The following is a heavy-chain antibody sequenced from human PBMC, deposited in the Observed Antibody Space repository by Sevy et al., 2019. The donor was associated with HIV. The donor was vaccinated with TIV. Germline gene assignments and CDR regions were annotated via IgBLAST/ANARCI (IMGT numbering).Heavy chain of an antibody. D-gene: IGHD3-22*01. CDR3: ASAPYYYGSSGYLFYY. Sequence: GGSLRLSCAASGFTFSSYWMHWVRQAPGKGLVWVSRINSDGSSTSYADSVKGRFSISRDNAKNTLYLQMNSLRAEDTAVYYCASAPYYYGSSGYLFYYWGQGTLVTVSS. CDR2: INSDGSST. V-gene: IGHV3-74*01. CDR1: GFTFSSYW. J-gene: IGHJ4*02.